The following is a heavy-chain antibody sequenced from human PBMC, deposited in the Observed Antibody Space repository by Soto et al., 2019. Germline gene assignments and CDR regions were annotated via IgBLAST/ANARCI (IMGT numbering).Heavy chain of an antibody. J-gene: IGHJ4*02. CDR3: ARVVGPPYSGSAARFDY. D-gene: IGHD2-21*01. CDR2: IYYSGST. CDR1: GGSISSGGYY. V-gene: IGHV4-31*03. Sequence: QVQLQESGPGLVKPSQTLSLTCTVSGGSISSGGYYWSWIRQHPGKGLEWIGYIYYSGSTYYNPSLKSRVTISVDASKNQFSLKLSSVTAADTAVYYCARVVGPPYSGSAARFDYWGQGTLVTVSS.